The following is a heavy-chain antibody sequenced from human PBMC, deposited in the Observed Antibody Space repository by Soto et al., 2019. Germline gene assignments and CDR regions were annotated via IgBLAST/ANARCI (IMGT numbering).Heavy chain of an antibody. CDR1: GGSIISGGYY. Sequence: PSETLSLTCTVSGGSIISGGYYWSWIRQHPGKGLEWIGYIYYSGSTYYNPSLKSRVTISVDTSKNQFSLKLSSVTAADTAVYYCARALDSSGYYVYYYGMDVWGQGTTVTVSS. CDR2: IYYSGST. V-gene: IGHV4-31*03. CDR3: ARALDSSGYYVYYYGMDV. D-gene: IGHD3-22*01. J-gene: IGHJ6*02.